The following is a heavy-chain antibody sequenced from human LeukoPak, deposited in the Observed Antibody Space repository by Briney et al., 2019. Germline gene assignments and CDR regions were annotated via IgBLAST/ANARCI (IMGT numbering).Heavy chain of an antibody. CDR2: ISSSSSYI. Sequence: PGGSLRLSCAASGFIFSSYSMNWVRQAPGKGLEWVSSISSSSSYIYYADSVKGRFTISRDNAKNSLYLQMNSLRAEDTAVYYCARDLLACGGDCYGYWGQGTLVTVSS. J-gene: IGHJ4*02. CDR1: GFIFSSYS. V-gene: IGHV3-21*01. CDR3: ARDLLACGGDCYGY. D-gene: IGHD2-21*01.